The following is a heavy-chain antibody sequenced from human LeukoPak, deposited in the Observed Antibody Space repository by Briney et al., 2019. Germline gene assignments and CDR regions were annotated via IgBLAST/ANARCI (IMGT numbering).Heavy chain of an antibody. V-gene: IGHV3-74*03. CDR1: GFTFSNHW. CDR2: IDEGGSNA. Sequence: GGSLRLTCAASGFTFSNHWMHWVRQAPGKGLVWVSRIDEGGSNAMYADSVKGRFSISRDNAKNTVNLQMNSLRAEDTGVYYCIRDEALWRLDYWGQGTLVTVSS. CDR3: IRDEALWRLDY. D-gene: IGHD2-21*01. J-gene: IGHJ4*02.